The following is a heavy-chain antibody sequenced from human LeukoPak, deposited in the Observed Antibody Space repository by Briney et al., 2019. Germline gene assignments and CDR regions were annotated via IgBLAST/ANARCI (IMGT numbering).Heavy chain of an antibody. V-gene: IGHV4-61*02. CDR2: IYTSGST. J-gene: IGHJ4*02. Sequence: SQTLSLTCTVSGGSISGGSYYWSWIRQPAGKGLEWIGRIYTSGSTNYNPSLKSRVTISVDTSKNQFSLKLSSVTAADTAVYYCARDNYGDYVFDYWGQGTLVTVSS. D-gene: IGHD4-17*01. CDR1: GGSISGGSYY. CDR3: ARDNYGDYVFDY.